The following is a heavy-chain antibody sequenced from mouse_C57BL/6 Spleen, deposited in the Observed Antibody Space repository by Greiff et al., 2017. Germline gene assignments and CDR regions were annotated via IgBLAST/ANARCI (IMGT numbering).Heavy chain of an antibody. CDR2: IYPGNSDT. V-gene: IGHV1-5*01. CDR1: GYTFTSYW. CDR3: TREWITTVYAMDY. D-gene: IGHD1-1*01. Sequence: EVQLQQSGTVLARPGASVKMSCKTSGYTFTSYWMHWVKQRPGQGLEWIGAIYPGNSDTSYNQKFKGKAKLTAVTSASTAYMELSSLTNEDSAVYYCTREWITTVYAMDYWGQGTSVTVSS. J-gene: IGHJ4*01.